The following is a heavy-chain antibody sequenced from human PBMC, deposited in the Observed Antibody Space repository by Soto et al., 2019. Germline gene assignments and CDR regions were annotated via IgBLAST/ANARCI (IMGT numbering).Heavy chain of an antibody. CDR3: AREVDGNSPLDFDY. D-gene: IGHD4-4*01. CDR2: IIPIFGTA. J-gene: IGHJ4*02. V-gene: IGHV1-69*13. CDR1: GGTFSSYT. Sequence: SVKVSCKASGGTFSSYTISWVRQAPGQGLEWMGGIIPIFGTANYAQKFQGRVTITADESTSTAYMELSSLRSEDTAVYYCAREVDGNSPLDFDYWGQGTLVTSPQ.